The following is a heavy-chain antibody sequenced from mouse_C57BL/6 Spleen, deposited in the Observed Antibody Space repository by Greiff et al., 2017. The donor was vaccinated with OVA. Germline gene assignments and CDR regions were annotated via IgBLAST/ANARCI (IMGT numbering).Heavy chain of an antibody. V-gene: IGHV1-69*01. CDR1: GYTFTSYW. J-gene: IGHJ3*01. CDR3: ARTGSSPGFAY. CDR2: IDPSDSYT. Sequence: QVQLQQSGAELVMPGASVKLSCKASGYTFTSYWMHWVKQRPGQGLEWIGEIDPSDSYTNYNQKFKGKSTLTVDKSSSTAYMQLSSLTSEDSAVYYCARTGSSPGFAYWGQGTLVTVSA. D-gene: IGHD1-1*01.